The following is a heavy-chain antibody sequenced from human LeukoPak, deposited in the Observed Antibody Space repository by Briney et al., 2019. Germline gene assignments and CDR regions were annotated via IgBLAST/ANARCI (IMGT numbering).Heavy chain of an antibody. CDR3: ARRAYSAAYWKHFDY. V-gene: IGHV4-39*01. CDR1: VGSISSSSDY. D-gene: IGHD1-1*01. J-gene: IGHJ4*02. CDR2: IYYHENT. Sequence: SESLSLTSTVSVGSISSSSDYSGWVRQAPGKGLEWIGSIYYHENTYYNTSLKSRVTISVDTSKNQFSLKLNSVTAAETAVYFCARRAYSAAYWKHFDYWGQGTLVTVSS.